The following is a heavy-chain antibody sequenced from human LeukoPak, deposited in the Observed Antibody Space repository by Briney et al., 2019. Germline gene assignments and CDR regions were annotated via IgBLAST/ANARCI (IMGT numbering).Heavy chain of an antibody. V-gene: IGHV4-59*08. Sequence: PSETLSLTCTVSGGSISSYYWSWIRQPPGKGLEWIGYIYYSGSTNYNPSLKSRVTISVDTSKNQFSLKLSSVTAADTAVYYCARQALSGSSWFYWYFDLWGRGTLVTVSS. CDR3: ARQALSGSSWFYWYFDL. CDR2: IYYSGST. J-gene: IGHJ2*01. D-gene: IGHD6-13*01. CDR1: GGSISSYY.